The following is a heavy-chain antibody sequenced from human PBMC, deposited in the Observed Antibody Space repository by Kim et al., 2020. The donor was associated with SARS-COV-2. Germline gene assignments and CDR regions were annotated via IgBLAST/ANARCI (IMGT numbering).Heavy chain of an antibody. D-gene: IGHD3-16*01. J-gene: IGHJ4*02. CDR2: ISSSSSYT. V-gene: IGHV3-11*06. Sequence: GGSLRLSCAASGFTFSDYYMSWIRQAPGKGLEWVSYISSSSSYTNYADSVKGRFTISRDNAKNSLYLQMNSLRAEDTAVYYCASSKYYDYVWGGLLDYWGQGTLVTVSS. CDR3: ASSKYYDYVWGGLLDY. CDR1: GFTFSDYY.